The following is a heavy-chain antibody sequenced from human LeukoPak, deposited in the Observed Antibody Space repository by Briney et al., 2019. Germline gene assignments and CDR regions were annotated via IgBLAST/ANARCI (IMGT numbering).Heavy chain of an antibody. J-gene: IGHJ3*02. D-gene: IGHD5-18*01. V-gene: IGHV3-30*04. CDR1: GFTFSSYA. Sequence: PGGSLRLSCAAPGFTFSSYAMHWVRQAPGKGLEWVAVISYDGSNKYYADSVKGRFTISRDNSKNTLYLQMNSLRAEDTAVYYCASTALNQGGYSYGYVAGPGDIWGQGTMVTVSS. CDR2: ISYDGSNK. CDR3: ASTALNQGGYSYGYVAGPGDI.